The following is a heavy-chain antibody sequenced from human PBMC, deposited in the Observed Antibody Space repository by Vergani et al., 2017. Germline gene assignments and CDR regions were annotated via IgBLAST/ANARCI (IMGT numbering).Heavy chain of an antibody. CDR1: GFTFSSYA. Sequence: QVQLVESGGGVVQPGRSLRLSCAASGFTFSSYAMHWVRQAQGKGLEWVAVISYDGSNKYYADSVKGRFTISRDNSKNTLYLQMNSLRAEDTAVYYCARDTRPHTIFGGFDPWGQGTLVTVSS. D-gene: IGHD3-3*01. J-gene: IGHJ5*02. CDR2: ISYDGSNK. CDR3: ARDTRPHTIFGGFDP. V-gene: IGHV3-30*04.